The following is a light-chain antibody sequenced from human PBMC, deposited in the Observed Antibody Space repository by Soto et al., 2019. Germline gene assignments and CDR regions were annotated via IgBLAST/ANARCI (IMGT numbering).Light chain of an antibody. CDR1: SSNIGAGYD. J-gene: IGLJ1*01. V-gene: IGLV1-40*01. CDR3: QSYASSLSGSYV. Sequence: QSVLTQPRSVSRAPGQRVTISCTGSSSNIGAGYDVHWYQQLPGTAPKLLIYGNSNRPSGVPDRFSGSKSGTSASLAITGLQAEDEADYYCQSYASSLSGSYVSGTG. CDR2: GNS.